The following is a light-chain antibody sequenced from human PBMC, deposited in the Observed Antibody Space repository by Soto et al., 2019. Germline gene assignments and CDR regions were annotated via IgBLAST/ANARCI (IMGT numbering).Light chain of an antibody. Sequence: LTQPASVSGSPGQSITISCTGTSSDVGGHNSVSWYQQHPGKAPKLMIYNVSNRPSGVSNCFSGSKSGNTASLTISWLLAEYEADYYCTSYTSSSTYVFGAGTKVTVL. CDR1: SSDVGGHNS. J-gene: IGLJ1*01. V-gene: IGLV2-14*01. CDR3: TSYTSSSTYV. CDR2: NVS.